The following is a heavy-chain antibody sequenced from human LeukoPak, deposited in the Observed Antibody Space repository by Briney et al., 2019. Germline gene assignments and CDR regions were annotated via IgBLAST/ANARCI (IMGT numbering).Heavy chain of an antibody. D-gene: IGHD4-17*01. Sequence: ASVKVSCKASGYTFTSYGISWVRQAPGQGLEWMGWISAYNGNTNYAQKLQGRVTMTTDTSTSTAYMELRSLRSDDTAVYYCARDMRRTVTGSFFYWGQGTLVTVSS. CDR2: ISAYNGNT. V-gene: IGHV1-18*01. J-gene: IGHJ4*02. CDR3: ARDMRRTVTGSFFY. CDR1: GYTFTSYG.